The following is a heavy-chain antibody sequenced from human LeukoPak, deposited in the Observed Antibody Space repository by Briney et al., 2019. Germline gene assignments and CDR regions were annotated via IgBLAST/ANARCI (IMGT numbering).Heavy chain of an antibody. CDR2: MNPNSGNT. V-gene: IGHV1-8*01. CDR3: ARSPLRFYDSSGHFDY. CDR1: GYTFTSYD. J-gene: IGHJ4*02. D-gene: IGHD3-22*01. Sequence: ASVKVSCKASGYTFTSYDINWVRQATGQGLEWMGWMNPNSGNTGYAQKFQGRVTMTRNTSISTAYMELSSLRSEDTAVYYCARSPLRFYDSSGHFDYWGQGTLVTVSS.